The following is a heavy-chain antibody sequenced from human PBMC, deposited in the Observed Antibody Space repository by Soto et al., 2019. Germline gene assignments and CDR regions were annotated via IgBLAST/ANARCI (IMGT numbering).Heavy chain of an antibody. CDR1: ADSISNGYH. V-gene: IGHV4-38-2*01. J-gene: IGHJ4*02. CDR2: TYRGVTA. CDR3: ARPDNVGYYPY. Sequence: SETLSLTCAGSADSISNGYHCAWLLQPAGKGLEWVGATYRGVTADDMPSLTSRVTIAVDTSKNQFSLMLSSLTAADSVVYYCARPDNVGYYPYLGQGPLVTV. D-gene: IGHD2-2*03.